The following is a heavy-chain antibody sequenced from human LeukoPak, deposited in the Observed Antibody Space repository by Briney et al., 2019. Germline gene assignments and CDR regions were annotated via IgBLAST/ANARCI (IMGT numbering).Heavy chain of an antibody. D-gene: IGHD1-26*01. V-gene: IGHV4-4*07. CDR3: ARKYSGSYDWFDP. CDR2: IYSGGNT. J-gene: IGHJ5*02. CDR1: GGSISGYY. Sequence: KTSETPSLTCTASGGSISGYYWSWIRQPAGKGLEWIGRIYSGGNTNYNPSLKSRVTMSVDTSKNQFSLKLSSVTAADTAVYYCARKYSGSYDWFDPWGQGTLVTVSS.